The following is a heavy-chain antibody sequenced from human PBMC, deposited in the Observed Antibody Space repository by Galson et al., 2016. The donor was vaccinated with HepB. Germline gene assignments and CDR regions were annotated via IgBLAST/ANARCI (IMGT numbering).Heavy chain of an antibody. J-gene: IGHJ4*02. CDR2: MSYGGST. CDR3: ARLLYYYDTSGIYYLYY. CDR1: GASISSSTYY. Sequence: LSLTCTVSGASISSSTYYWGWIRQPPGKGLEWLGSMSYGGSTYYNPSLKSRVTISVGTSKNQFSLRLISVTAADTAVYYCARLLYYYDTSGIYYLYYWGQGTLVTVSS. V-gene: IGHV4-39*01. D-gene: IGHD3-22*01.